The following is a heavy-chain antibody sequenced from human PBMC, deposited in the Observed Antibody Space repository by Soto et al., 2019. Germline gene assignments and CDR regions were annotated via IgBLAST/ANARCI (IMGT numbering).Heavy chain of an antibody. V-gene: IGHV4-34*01. CDR2: LDQSGGT. CDR3: PREDSYGWSGESLDV. D-gene: IGHD6-19*01. CDR1: GDSLRGQS. J-gene: IGHJ6*02. Sequence: QVQLQQWGAGLLKASETLSLTCAVVGDSLRGQSWNWIRQSPGKGLEWIGELDQSGGTNYNPSLKSRAIISDDTSKNQFSLTLTSVTAADTAVYYCPREDSYGWSGESLDVWGQGTTVTVSS.